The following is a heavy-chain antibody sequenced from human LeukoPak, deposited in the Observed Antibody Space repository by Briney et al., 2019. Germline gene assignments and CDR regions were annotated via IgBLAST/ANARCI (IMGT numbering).Heavy chain of an antibody. Sequence: PSQTLSLTCAISGDSVSSNSAAWNWLRQSPSRGLEWLGRTYYRSKWYNDYAISVKSRITINADTSKNQFSLKLSSVTAADTAVYYCARQGASSWYIDYWGQGTLVTVSS. CDR2: TYYRSKWYN. CDR3: ARQGASSWYIDY. V-gene: IGHV6-1*01. CDR1: GDSVSSNSAA. J-gene: IGHJ4*02. D-gene: IGHD6-13*01.